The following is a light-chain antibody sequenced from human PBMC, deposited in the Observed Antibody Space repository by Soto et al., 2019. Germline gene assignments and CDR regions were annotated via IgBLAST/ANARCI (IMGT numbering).Light chain of an antibody. V-gene: IGKV3-15*01. CDR2: AAS. Sequence: EIVMTQSPATLSVSPGESATLSCRASQSVSSNLAWYQQKPGQAPRLLIYAASTRATGIPARFSGGGSGTEFTLTISSLQSEDFVVYYCQQYNNNWPLTLGGGTKVEVK. CDR1: QSVSSN. CDR3: QQYNNNWPLT. J-gene: IGKJ4*01.